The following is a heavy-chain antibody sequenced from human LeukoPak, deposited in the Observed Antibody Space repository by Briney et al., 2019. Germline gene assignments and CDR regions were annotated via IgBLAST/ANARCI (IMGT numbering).Heavy chain of an antibody. V-gene: IGHV1-2*06. Sequence: ASVKVSXKASGYTFTSYDINWVRQATGQGLEWMGRINPNSGGTNYAQKFQGRVTMTRDTSISTAYMELSRLRSDDTAVYYCARGSSGNWFDPWGQGTLVTVSS. CDR1: GYTFTSYD. CDR2: INPNSGGT. CDR3: ARGSSGNWFDP. D-gene: IGHD3-22*01. J-gene: IGHJ5*02.